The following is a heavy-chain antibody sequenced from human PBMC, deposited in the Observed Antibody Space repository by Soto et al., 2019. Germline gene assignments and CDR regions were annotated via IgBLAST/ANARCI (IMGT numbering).Heavy chain of an antibody. Sequence: SETLSLTCSVSGGSISYNSYYCFCMRQPPGKGLELVGGIFYTGTTYYSPSLKDRVTISVDTSKNSFSLNLTSVTAADTAVYFCARLVVVAPVANAWGQGTLVTVSS. V-gene: IGHV4-39*02. CDR2: IFYTGTT. J-gene: IGHJ5*02. CDR3: ARLVVVAPVANA. D-gene: IGHD2-2*01. CDR1: GGSISYNSYY.